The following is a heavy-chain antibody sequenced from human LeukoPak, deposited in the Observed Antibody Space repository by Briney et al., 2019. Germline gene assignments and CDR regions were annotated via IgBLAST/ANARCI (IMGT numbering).Heavy chain of an antibody. J-gene: IGHJ4*02. D-gene: IGHD2-21*02. V-gene: IGHV4-34*01. CDR3: ARIGPDLCGGDCYSSDY. Sequence: PSETLSLTCAVYGGSFSGYYWSWIRQPPGKGLEWIGEINHSGSTNYNPSLKSRVTISVDTSKDQFSLKLSSVTAADTAVYYCARIGPDLCGGDCYSSDYWGQGTLVTVSS. CDR2: INHSGST. CDR1: GGSFSGYY.